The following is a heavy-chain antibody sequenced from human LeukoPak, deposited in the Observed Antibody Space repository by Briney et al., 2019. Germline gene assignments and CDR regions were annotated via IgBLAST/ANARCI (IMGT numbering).Heavy chain of an antibody. CDR1: GGSISSHY. CDR2: IYYSGST. CDR3: AKDGYTAMVAGAYFDY. V-gene: IGHV4-59*11. D-gene: IGHD5-18*01. Sequence: SETLSLTCTVSGGSISSHYWSWIRQPPGKGLEWIGYIYYSGSTNYNPSLKSRVTISIDTSKNQFSLKLSSVTAADTALYYCAKDGYTAMVAGAYFDYWGQGTLVTVSS. J-gene: IGHJ4*02.